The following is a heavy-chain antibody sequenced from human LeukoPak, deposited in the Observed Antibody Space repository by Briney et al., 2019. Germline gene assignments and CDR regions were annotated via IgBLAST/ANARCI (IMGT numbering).Heavy chain of an antibody. J-gene: IGHJ5*02. D-gene: IGHD3-22*01. V-gene: IGHV4-30-4*01. CDR3: ARPYYYDSRIDP. Sequence: PSQTLSLTCTVSGGSISSGDYYWSWLRQPPGKGLEWIAYMYYSGSTYYNPSLKRRVTMSAGTSKNQLSLKLSSVTAADTAVYYCARPYYYDSRIDPWGQGSLVTVSS. CDR2: MYYSGST. CDR1: GGSISSGDYY.